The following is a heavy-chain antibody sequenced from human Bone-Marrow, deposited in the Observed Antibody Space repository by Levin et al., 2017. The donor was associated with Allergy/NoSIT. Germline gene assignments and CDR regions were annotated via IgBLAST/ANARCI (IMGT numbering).Heavy chain of an antibody. CDR3: AREAPRGGSAADGFDI. D-gene: IGHD2-15*01. V-gene: IGHV4-39*07. J-gene: IGHJ3*02. CDR2: AFYSGTT. Sequence: SETLSLTCAVSGGSISGSRYYWSWIRQTPGKGLEWIGSAFYSGTTYNNPSLRRRVTISVDTSKNHFSLKLNSVTAADTALYYCAREAPRGGSAADGFDIWGQGTMVTVSS. CDR1: GGSISGSRYY.